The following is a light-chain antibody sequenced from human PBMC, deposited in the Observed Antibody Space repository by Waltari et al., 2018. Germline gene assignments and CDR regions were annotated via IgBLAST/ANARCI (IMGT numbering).Light chain of an antibody. CDR2: RND. V-gene: IGLV1-44*01. CDR1: SSNIGSYT. J-gene: IGLJ3*02. Sequence: QSVLTQPPSASGTPGQRVTISCSGSSSNIGSYTVNWYQQFPGTAPKLLIFRNDQRPSGVTDRFSGSKSGTSASLAISGLQSEDEADYYCATWDDRLNGQGVFGGGTRLTVL. CDR3: ATWDDRLNGQGV.